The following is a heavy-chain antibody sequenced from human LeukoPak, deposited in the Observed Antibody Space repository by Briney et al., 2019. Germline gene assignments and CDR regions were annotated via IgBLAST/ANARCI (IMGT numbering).Heavy chain of an antibody. Sequence: SETLSLTCTVSGGSISSFYWSWIRQPAGKGLEWIGRIYTSGSTNYNPSLKSRVTMSVDTSKNQFSLKLSSVTAADTAVYYCASESRDGYRVWFDPWGQGTLVTVSS. D-gene: IGHD5-24*01. CDR3: ASESRDGYRVWFDP. V-gene: IGHV4-4*07. CDR2: IYTSGST. J-gene: IGHJ5*02. CDR1: GGSISSFY.